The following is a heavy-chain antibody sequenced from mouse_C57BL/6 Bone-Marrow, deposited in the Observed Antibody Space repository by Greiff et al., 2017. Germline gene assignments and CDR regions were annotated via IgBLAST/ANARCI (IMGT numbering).Heavy chain of an antibody. V-gene: IGHV1-53*01. CDR3: ARNDGYYYYAMDY. CDR2: INPSNGGT. J-gene: IGHJ4*01. CDR1: GYTFTSYW. Sequence: VQLQQPGTELVKPGASVKLSCKASGYTFTSYWMHWVKQRPGQGLEWIGNINPSNGGTNYNEKFKSKATLTVDKSSSTAYMQLSSLTSEDSAVYYCARNDGYYYYAMDYWGQGTSVTVSS. D-gene: IGHD2-3*01.